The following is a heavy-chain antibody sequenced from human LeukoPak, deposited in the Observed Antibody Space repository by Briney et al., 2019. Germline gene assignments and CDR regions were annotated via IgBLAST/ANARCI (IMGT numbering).Heavy chain of an antibody. D-gene: IGHD3-16*02. V-gene: IGHV1-2*06. CDR2: INPNSGGT. CDR1: GYTFTGYY. Sequence: GASVKVSCKASGYTFTGYYMHWVRQAPGQGREWMGRINPNSGGTNYAQKFQGRVTMTRDTSISTAYMELSRLRSDDTAVYYCARDHRLRLGELSLEYNWFDPWGQGTLVTVSS. CDR3: ARDHRLRLGELSLEYNWFDP. J-gene: IGHJ5*02.